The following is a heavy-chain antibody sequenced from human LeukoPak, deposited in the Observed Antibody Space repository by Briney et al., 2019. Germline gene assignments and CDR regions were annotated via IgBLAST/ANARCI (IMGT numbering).Heavy chain of an antibody. J-gene: IGHJ3*02. CDR2: IVVGSGNT. V-gene: IGHV1-58*02. CDR3: AANTPRVVREDAFDI. Sequence: SVKVSCKASGFTFTSSAMQWVRQARGQRLEWIGWIVVGSGNTNYAKNFQERVTITRDMSTSTAYMELSSLRSEDTAVYYCAANTPRVVREDAFDIWGQGTMVTVSS. CDR1: GFTFTSSA. D-gene: IGHD2-21*01.